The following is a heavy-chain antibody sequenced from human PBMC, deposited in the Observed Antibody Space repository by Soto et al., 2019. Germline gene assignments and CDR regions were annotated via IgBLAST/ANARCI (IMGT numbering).Heavy chain of an antibody. J-gene: IGHJ6*03. CDR2: INPSGGST. Sequence: ASVKVSCKASGYTFTSYYMHWVRQAPGQGLEWMGIINPSGGSTSYAQKFQGRVTMTRDTSTSTVYMELSSLRSEDTAVYYCARVRQLVGYFYYYMDVWGKGTTVTVSS. V-gene: IGHV1-46*01. CDR1: GYTFTSYY. CDR3: ARVRQLVGYFYYYMDV. D-gene: IGHD6-6*01.